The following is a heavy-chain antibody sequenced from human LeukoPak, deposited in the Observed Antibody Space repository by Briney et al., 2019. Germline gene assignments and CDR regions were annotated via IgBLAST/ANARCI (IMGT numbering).Heavy chain of an antibody. CDR1: GDTLTELS. CDR2: FDPENGET. CDR3: ATGTNSGYDH. V-gene: IGHV1-24*01. Sequence: ASVKVSCKVSGDTLTELSMHWVRQAPGKGLEWMGGFDPENGETIYEQKFQGRVTMTEDTSTDTAYMELNSLRSEDTAVYYCATGTNSGYDHWGQGTLVTVSS. J-gene: IGHJ4*02. D-gene: IGHD3-22*01.